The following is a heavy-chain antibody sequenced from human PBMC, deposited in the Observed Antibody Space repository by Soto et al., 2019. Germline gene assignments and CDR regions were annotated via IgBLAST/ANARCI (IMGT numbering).Heavy chain of an antibody. V-gene: IGHV4-31*03. CDR1: GGSISSGGYY. J-gene: IGHJ1*01. CDR3: ARGGQDSSGYYLPPAEYFQH. D-gene: IGHD3-22*01. Sequence: SETLSLTYTVSGGSISSGGYYWSWIRQHPGKGLEWIGYIYYSGSTYYNPSLKSRVTISVDTSKNQFSLKLSSVTAADTAVYYCARGGQDSSGYYLPPAEYFQHWGQGTLVTVSS. CDR2: IYYSGST.